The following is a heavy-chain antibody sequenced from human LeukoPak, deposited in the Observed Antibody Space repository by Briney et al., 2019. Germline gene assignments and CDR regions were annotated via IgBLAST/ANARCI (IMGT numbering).Heavy chain of an antibody. CDR3: TRDDSNSFDY. CDR1: GYTFTSYG. V-gene: IGHV1-18*01. Sequence: GASVKVSCKASGYTFTSYGISWVRQAPGQGLEWMGWISAYNGDTNYAQKLQGRVTMTTDTSTTTAYMELRSLRSDDTAVYYCTRDDSNSFDYWGQGTLVTVSS. CDR2: ISAYNGDT. D-gene: IGHD2-21*01. J-gene: IGHJ4*02.